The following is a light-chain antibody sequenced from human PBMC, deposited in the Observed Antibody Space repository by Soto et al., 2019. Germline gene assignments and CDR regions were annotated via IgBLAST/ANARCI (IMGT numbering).Light chain of an antibody. J-gene: IGLJ3*02. CDR2: EVT. CDR3: SSYVSSSTWV. Sequence: QSALTQPASVSGSPGQSITISCTGTTSDVGGYNFVSWYQQFPGKAPKLMIYEVTNRPSGVSNRFSGSKSGSTASLTISGLQAEDEADYYCSSYVSSSTWVFGGGTKVTVL. CDR1: TSDVGGYNF. V-gene: IGLV2-14*01.